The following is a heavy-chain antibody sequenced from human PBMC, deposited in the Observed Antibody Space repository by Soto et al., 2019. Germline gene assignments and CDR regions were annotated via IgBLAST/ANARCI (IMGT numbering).Heavy chain of an antibody. V-gene: IGHV4-34*01. Sequence: QVQLQQWGAGLLKPSDTPSLTCAVYGGSFSVYHWSWIRQPPGRGLAWIGEINHGASTTYTPSLSSRVTLSLDTSKHQCSLELSAVTAADTAVYYCARVGGSGWYLGCWGQGTLVTVSS. CDR3: ARVGGSGWYLGC. CDR2: INHGAST. J-gene: IGHJ4*02. CDR1: GGSFSVYH. D-gene: IGHD6-19*01.